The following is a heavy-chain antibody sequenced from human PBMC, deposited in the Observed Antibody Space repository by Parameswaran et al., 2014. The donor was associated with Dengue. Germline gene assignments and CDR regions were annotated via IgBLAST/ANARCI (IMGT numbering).Heavy chain of an antibody. Sequence: WVRQAPGQGLEWVGWINPDSGDTNTTQKFQGRVTMTRDTSISTAYMELSSMRSDDAAVYYCARRGYRYGYEYYYYMDVWGKGTTVTVSS. CDR2: INPDSGDT. CDR3: ARRGYRYGYEYYYYMDV. V-gene: IGHV1-2*02. J-gene: IGHJ6*03. D-gene: IGHD5-18*01.